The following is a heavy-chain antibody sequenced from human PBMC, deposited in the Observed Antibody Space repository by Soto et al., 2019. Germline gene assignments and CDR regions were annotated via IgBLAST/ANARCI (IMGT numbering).Heavy chain of an antibody. CDR3: TTDSRGLAAPSFDY. CDR1: GFTFTKAW. CDR2: IKSKADGVTM. Sequence: EVQLVESGGGLVEPGGSLRLSCAASGFTFTKAWMSWVRQAPGKGLEWVGRIKSKADGVTMFYAAHMKGRFTVSRDDSKSTLYLQMSSLKTDDTALYYGTTDSRGLAAPSFDYWGHGTLVTVSS. V-gene: IGHV3-15*01. D-gene: IGHD6-13*01. J-gene: IGHJ4*01.